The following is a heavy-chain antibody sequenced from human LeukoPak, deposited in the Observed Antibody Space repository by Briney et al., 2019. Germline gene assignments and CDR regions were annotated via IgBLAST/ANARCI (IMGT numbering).Heavy chain of an antibody. D-gene: IGHD3-22*01. Sequence: GGSLRLSCAASGFTFSSYSMNWVRQAPGKGLEWVSSISSSSSYIYYEDSVKGRFTISRDNAKNSLYLQMNSLRAEDTAVYYCARGPDYYDSSGYYSVYWGQGTLVTVSS. CDR1: GFTFSSYS. CDR3: ARGPDYYDSSGYYSVY. V-gene: IGHV3-21*01. CDR2: ISSSSSYI. J-gene: IGHJ4*02.